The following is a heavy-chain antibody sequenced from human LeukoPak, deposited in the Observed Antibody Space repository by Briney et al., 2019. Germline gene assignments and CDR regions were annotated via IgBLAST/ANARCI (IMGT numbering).Heavy chain of an antibody. CDR3: ARHYYGSGSYYTRHFDY. Sequence: SVKVSCKASGGTFSSYAISWVRQATGQGLEWMGRIIPILGIANYAQKFQGRVTITADKSTSTAYMELSSLRSEDTAVYYCARHYYGSGSYYTRHFDYWGQGTLVTVSS. CDR2: IIPILGIA. CDR1: GGTFSSYA. J-gene: IGHJ4*02. D-gene: IGHD3-10*01. V-gene: IGHV1-69*04.